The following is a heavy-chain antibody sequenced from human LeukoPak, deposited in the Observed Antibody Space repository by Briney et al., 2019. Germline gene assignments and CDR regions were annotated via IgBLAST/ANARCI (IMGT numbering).Heavy chain of an antibody. CDR3: AGAAVNDFDN. V-gene: IGHV1-2*02. Sequence: ASVKVSFKASGYIFGAYYVHWVRQAPGQGLEWMGCINPKSGGAIYAQNFQGRVTLTRDTSISTAYMELTRLTSDDTAVYYCAGAAVNDFDNWGQGTLVTVSS. D-gene: IGHD2-8*01. CDR2: INPKSGGA. J-gene: IGHJ4*02. CDR1: GYIFGAYY.